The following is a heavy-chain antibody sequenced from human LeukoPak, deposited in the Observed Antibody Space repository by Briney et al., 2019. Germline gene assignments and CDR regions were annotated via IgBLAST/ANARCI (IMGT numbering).Heavy chain of an antibody. CDR2: TNRDGSTT. CDR3: ARDRKSGESSEIDF. CDR1: GFTFSNYW. D-gene: IGHD3-10*01. Sequence: GGSLRLSCAASGFTFSNYWVHWVRQAPGKGLVWVSRTNRDGSTTNYADSVKGRFTVSRDNAKNTLNLQMNSLRAEDTAVYYCARDRKSGESSEIDFWGQGTLVTVSS. J-gene: IGHJ4*02. V-gene: IGHV3-74*01.